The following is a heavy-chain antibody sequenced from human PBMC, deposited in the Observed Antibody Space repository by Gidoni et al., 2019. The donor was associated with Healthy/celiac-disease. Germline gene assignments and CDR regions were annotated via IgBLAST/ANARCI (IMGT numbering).Heavy chain of an antibody. D-gene: IGHD6-6*01. J-gene: IGHJ5*02. CDR1: AGTISSYA. Sequence: QVQLVQSGAAVKKPGFSVKVSCKASAGTISSYAISWVRQAPGQGLEWMGGIIPIFGTANYAQKFQGRVTITADESTSTAYMELSSLRSEDTAVYYCARGNQQLVPGYNWFDPWGQGTLVTVSS. CDR3: ARGNQQLVPGYNWFDP. CDR2: IIPIFGTA. V-gene: IGHV1-69*01.